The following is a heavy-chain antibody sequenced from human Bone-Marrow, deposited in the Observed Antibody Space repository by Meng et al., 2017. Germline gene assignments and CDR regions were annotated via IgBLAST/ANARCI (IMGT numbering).Heavy chain of an antibody. D-gene: IGHD5-12*01. V-gene: IGHV3-20*04. J-gene: IGHJ4*02. CDR1: GFNFDDFG. CDR3: ANPLQEVAIFDY. CDR2: INWNGGST. Sequence: EVQLVESGGGVVRPGGSLRLSCAASGFNFDDFGMNWVRQGPGKGLEWVSGINWNGGSTNYADSVKGRLTISRDNAKNTLYLQMNSLRAEDTAVYYCANPLQEVAIFDYWGQGTLVTVSS.